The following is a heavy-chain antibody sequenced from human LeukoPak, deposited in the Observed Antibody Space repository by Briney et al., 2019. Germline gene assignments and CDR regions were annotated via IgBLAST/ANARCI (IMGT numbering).Heavy chain of an antibody. CDR1: GGSISSYY. CDR2: IYYSGST. CDR3: ARDSGARIYSDY. V-gene: IGHV4-59*01. Sequence: SETLSLTCTVSGGSISSYYWSWIRQPPGKGLEWIGYIYYSGSTNYNPSLKSRVTISVDTSKNQFSLKLSSVTAADTAVYYCARDSGARIYSDYWGQGTLVTVSS. J-gene: IGHJ4*02. D-gene: IGHD1-26*01.